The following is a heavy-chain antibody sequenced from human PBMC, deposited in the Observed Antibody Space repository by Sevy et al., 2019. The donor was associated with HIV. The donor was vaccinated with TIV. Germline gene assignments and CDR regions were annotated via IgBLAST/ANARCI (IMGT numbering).Heavy chain of an antibody. Sequence: ASVKVSCKASGYTFTSYGISWVRQAPGQGLEWMGWISAYNGNTNYAQKLQGRVTMTTDTSTSTAYMGLRSLGSDDTAVYYCARGSGVVADDAFDIWGQGTMVTVSS. V-gene: IGHV1-18*01. CDR3: ARGSGVVADDAFDI. D-gene: IGHD3-22*01. CDR2: ISAYNGNT. J-gene: IGHJ3*02. CDR1: GYTFTSYG.